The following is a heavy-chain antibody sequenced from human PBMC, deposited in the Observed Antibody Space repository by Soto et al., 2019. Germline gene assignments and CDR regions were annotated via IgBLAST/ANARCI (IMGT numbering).Heavy chain of an antibody. CDR2: IRSKADNYAT. Sequence: EVQLVESGGGLVQPGGSLKLSCAASGFTFSGSAMHWVRQASGKGLEWVGRIRSKADNYATAYAPSVKGRFTISRDDSKNTAFLQMNSLKTEDTAVYYCSSWTSGQINDYWGQGTLVTVSS. D-gene: IGHD3-10*01. J-gene: IGHJ4*02. V-gene: IGHV3-73*02. CDR1: GFTFSGSA. CDR3: SSWTSGQINDY.